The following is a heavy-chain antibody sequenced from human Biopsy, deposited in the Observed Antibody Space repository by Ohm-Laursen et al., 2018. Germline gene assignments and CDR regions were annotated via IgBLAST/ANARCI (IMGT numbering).Heavy chain of an antibody. D-gene: IGHD3-10*01. CDR3: AKQEGVAYGDIDY. Sequence: SLRLSCSAPGFTLTDSGMHWVRQAPGKGLEWVALISYDGSYKNYGDSVKGRFTISRDNSKNTLYLQMNSLRPEDTAVYYCAKQEGVAYGDIDYWGQGTLVTVFS. J-gene: IGHJ4*02. CDR1: GFTLTDSG. CDR2: ISYDGSYK. V-gene: IGHV3-30*18.